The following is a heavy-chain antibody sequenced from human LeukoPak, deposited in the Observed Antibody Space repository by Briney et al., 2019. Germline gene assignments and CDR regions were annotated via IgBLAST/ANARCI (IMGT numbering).Heavy chain of an antibody. Sequence: GGSLRLSCAASGFTFSSYSMNWVRQAPGKGLEWVSAISGSGGSTYYADSVKGRFTISRDNSKNTLYLQMNSLRAEDTAVYYCANSSPINYYDSSDHWGQGTLVTVSS. CDR3: ANSSPINYYDSSDH. CDR1: GFTFSSYS. D-gene: IGHD3-22*01. J-gene: IGHJ5*02. CDR2: ISGSGGST. V-gene: IGHV3-23*01.